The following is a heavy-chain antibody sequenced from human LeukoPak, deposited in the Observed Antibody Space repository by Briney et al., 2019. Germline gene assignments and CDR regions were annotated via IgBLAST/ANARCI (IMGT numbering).Heavy chain of an antibody. CDR3: ARGVRIAVAGNIDY. CDR2: IRYDGSNK. CDR1: GFTFSSYG. Sequence: GGSLRLSCAASGFTFSSYGMHWARQAPGKGLEWVAFIRYDGSNKYYADSVKGRFTISRDNSKNTLYLQMNSLRAEDTAVYYCARGVRIAVAGNIDYWGQGTLVTVSS. V-gene: IGHV3-30*02. J-gene: IGHJ4*02. D-gene: IGHD6-19*01.